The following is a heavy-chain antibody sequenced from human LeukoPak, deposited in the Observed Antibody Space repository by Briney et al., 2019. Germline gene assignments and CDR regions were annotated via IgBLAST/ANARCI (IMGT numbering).Heavy chain of an antibody. D-gene: IGHD3-3*01. CDR2: ISAYNGNT. CDR1: GYTFTSYG. CDR3: ARDVRSAYYDFWSGYYTGFWFDP. Sequence: PGESLKISCKASGYTFTSYGISWVRQAPGQGLEWMGWISAYNGNTNYAQKLQGRVTMTTDTSTSTAYMELRSLRSDDTAVYYCARDVRSAYYDFWSGYYTGFWFDPWGQGTLVTVSS. V-gene: IGHV1-18*01. J-gene: IGHJ5*02.